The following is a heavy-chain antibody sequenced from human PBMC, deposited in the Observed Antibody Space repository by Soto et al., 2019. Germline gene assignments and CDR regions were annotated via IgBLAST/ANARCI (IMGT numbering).Heavy chain of an antibody. CDR1: GFTFSSYA. CDR3: AIPYGGKIRDAPDL. CDR2: ISDAAGSA. Sequence: GGSLRLSCVGSGFTFSSYAMSWVRQVPGKGLEWVSSISDAAGSAYYVDSVKGRFTISRDNSKKTLYLQMNSLRAEDSAVYYCAIPYGGKIRDAPDLWGPGSLVTVCS. V-gene: IGHV3-23*01. D-gene: IGHD4-17*01. J-gene: IGHJ2*01.